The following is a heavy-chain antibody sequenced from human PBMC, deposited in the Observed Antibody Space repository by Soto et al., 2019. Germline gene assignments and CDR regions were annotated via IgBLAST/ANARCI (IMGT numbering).Heavy chain of an antibody. CDR2: IGGSGGTT. Sequence: EVQLLESGGGLVQPGGSLILSCAASGFTFSRFAMNWVRQAPGKGLEWVSGIGGSGGTTYYADSVKGRFTISRDNSKNTLFLQMNSLRAEDTAVYYCAKDSLGDYYYYGLDVWGQGTTVTVSS. CDR1: GFTFSRFA. J-gene: IGHJ6*02. V-gene: IGHV3-23*01. D-gene: IGHD2-15*01. CDR3: AKDSLGDYYYYGLDV.